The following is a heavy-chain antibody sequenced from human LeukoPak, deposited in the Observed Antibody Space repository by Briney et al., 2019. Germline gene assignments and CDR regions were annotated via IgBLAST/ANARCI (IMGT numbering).Heavy chain of an antibody. CDR1: GGSFSGYY. V-gene: IGHV4-34*01. CDR2: INHSGSI. CDR3: ARGLTAARYFDY. D-gene: IGHD6-6*01. J-gene: IGHJ4*02. Sequence: SETLSLTCAVYGGSFSGYYWSWIRQPPGKGLEWIGEINHSGSINYNPSLKSRVTISVDTSKNQFSLKLSSVTAADTAVYYCARGLTAARYFDYWGQGTLVTVSS.